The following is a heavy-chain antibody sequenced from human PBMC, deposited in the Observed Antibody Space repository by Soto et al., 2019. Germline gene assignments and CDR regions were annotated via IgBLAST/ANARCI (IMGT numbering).Heavy chain of an antibody. CDR2: VSYSGST. D-gene: IGHD2-15*01. V-gene: IGHV4-59*08. CDR3: ARLSEIVNPRGYYFYMDV. CDR1: GGSISSYY. J-gene: IGHJ6*03. Sequence: SETLSLTCTVSGGSISSYYWSWIRQPPGKGLEWIGYVSYSGSTNYNPSLKSRVTISVDTSKNQFSLKLSSVTAADTAVFYCARLSEIVNPRGYYFYMDVWGKGTTVTVSS.